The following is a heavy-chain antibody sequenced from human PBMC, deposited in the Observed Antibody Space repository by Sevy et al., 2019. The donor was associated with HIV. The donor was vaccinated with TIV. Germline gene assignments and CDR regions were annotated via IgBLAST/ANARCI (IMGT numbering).Heavy chain of an antibody. V-gene: IGHV4-61*02. CDR1: GGSISSGSYY. CDR3: AREWPGAVAALHFDY. Sequence: SETLSLTCTVSGGSISSGSYYCSWIRQPAGKGLEWIGRIYTSGSTNYNPSLMSRVTISVDTSKNQFSLRLSSVTAADPAVYYCAREWPGAVAALHFDYWGQGTLVTVSS. J-gene: IGHJ4*02. CDR2: IYTSGST. D-gene: IGHD6-19*01.